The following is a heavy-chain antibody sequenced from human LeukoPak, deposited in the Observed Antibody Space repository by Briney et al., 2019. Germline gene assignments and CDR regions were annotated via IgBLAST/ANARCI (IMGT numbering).Heavy chain of an antibody. V-gene: IGHV1-8*02. D-gene: IGHD3-22*01. CDR3: ARGGYYDSSGV. Sequence: ASVKVSCKASGYTFTGYYMHWVRQAPGQGLEWMGRINPNSGNTGYAQKFQGRVTMTRNTSISTAYMELSSLRSEDTAVYYCARGGYYDSSGVWGQGTLVTVSS. CDR1: GYTFTGYY. CDR2: INPNSGNT. J-gene: IGHJ4*02.